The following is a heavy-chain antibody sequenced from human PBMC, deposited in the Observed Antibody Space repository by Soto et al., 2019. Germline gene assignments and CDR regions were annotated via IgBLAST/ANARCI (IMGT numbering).Heavy chain of an antibody. J-gene: IGHJ4*02. CDR3: AKGVDYAKPPVFDY. CDR2: ISGSGGST. D-gene: IGHD4-17*01. Sequence: TPGKGLEWVSAISGSGGSTYYADSVKGRFTISRDNSKNTLYLQMNSLRAEDTAVYYCAKGVDYAKPPVFDYWGQGTLVTVSS. V-gene: IGHV3-23*01.